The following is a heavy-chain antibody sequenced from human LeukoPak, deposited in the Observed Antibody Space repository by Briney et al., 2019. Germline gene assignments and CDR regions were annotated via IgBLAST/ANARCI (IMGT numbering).Heavy chain of an antibody. J-gene: IGHJ3*02. CDR3: ARKWAVAGPNAFDI. CDR1: GGTFSSYA. Sequence: ASVKVSCKASGGTFSSYAISWVRQAPGQGLEWMGGIIPILGTANYAQKFQGRVTITADESTSTAYMELSSLRSEDTAVYYCARKWAVAGPNAFDIWGQGTMVTVSS. V-gene: IGHV1-69*13. D-gene: IGHD6-19*01. CDR2: IIPILGTA.